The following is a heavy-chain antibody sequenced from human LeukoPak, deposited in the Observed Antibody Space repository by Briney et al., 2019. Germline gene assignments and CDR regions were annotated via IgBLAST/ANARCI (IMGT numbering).Heavy chain of an antibody. CDR2: ISAYNGNT. CDR3: ARGMWEQQLAKYYYYHMDV. Sequence: GASVKVSCKASGYTFTSYGISWVRQAPGQGLEWMGWISAYNGNTNYAQKLQGRVTMTTDTSTSTAYMELSSLRSEDTAVYYCARGMWEQQLAKYYYYHMDVWGIGTSVTISS. D-gene: IGHD6-13*01. CDR1: GYTFTSYG. J-gene: IGHJ6*03. V-gene: IGHV1-18*01.